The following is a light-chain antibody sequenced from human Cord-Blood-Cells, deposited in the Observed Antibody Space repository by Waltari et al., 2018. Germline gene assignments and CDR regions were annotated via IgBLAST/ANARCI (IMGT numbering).Light chain of an antibody. CDR2: DAS. CDR1: QSVSSY. CDR3: QQRSNWPHT. Sequence: EIVLTQSPATLSLSPGERATLSCRASQSVSSYLAWYQQKPRQAPGLLIYDASNRATGIPARFSGSGSGTDFTLTISSLEPEDFAVYYCQQRSNWPHTFGQGTKLEIK. J-gene: IGKJ2*01. V-gene: IGKV3-11*01.